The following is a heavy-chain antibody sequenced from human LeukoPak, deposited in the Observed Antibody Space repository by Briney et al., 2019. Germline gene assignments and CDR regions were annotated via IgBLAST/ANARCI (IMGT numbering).Heavy chain of an antibody. J-gene: IGHJ6*02. D-gene: IGHD4-11*01. CDR3: AGVTTTTRVGMDV. CDR2: IYDSGNT. CDR1: GGSVSSSSYY. V-gene: IGHV4-39*01. Sequence: SETLSLTCTVSGGSVSSSSYYWGWIRQPPGKGLELIGSIYDSGNTYYNPTLKSRVAQSVDTSKNQFSLKLSSVTAADTAVYYCAGVTTTTRVGMDVWGQGTTVTVFS.